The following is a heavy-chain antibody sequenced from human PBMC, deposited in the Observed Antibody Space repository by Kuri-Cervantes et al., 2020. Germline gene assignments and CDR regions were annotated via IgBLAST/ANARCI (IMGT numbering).Heavy chain of an antibody. CDR3: ARTDPNYYGSGSLAFDI. Sequence: SETLSLTCAVSGYSISSSSYYWGWIRQPPGKGLEWIGSIYYSGSTYYNPSLKSRVTISVDTSKNQFSLKLSSVTVADTAVYYCARTDPNYYGSGSLAFDIWGQGTMVTVSS. V-gene: IGHV4-39*07. CDR1: GYSISSSSYY. D-gene: IGHD3-10*01. CDR2: IYYSGST. J-gene: IGHJ3*02.